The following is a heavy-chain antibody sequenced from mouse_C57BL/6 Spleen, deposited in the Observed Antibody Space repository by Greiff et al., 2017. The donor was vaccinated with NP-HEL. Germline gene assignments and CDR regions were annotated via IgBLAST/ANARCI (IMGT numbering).Heavy chain of an antibody. CDR1: GYTFTDYY. CDR3: ARLWLRDYYAMDY. CDR2: INPYNGGT. V-gene: IGHV1-19*01. Sequence: EVQLQQSGPVLVKPGASVKMSCKASGYTFTDYYMNWVKQSHGKSLEWIGVINPYNGGTSYNQKFKGKATLTVDKSSSTAYMELNSLTSEDSAVYYCARLWLRDYYAMDYWGQGTSVTVSS. D-gene: IGHD2-2*01. J-gene: IGHJ4*01.